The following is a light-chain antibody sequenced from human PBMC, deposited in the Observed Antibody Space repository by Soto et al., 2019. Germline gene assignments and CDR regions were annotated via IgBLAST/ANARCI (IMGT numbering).Light chain of an antibody. Sequence: QSALTQPRSVSGSPGQSVTISCTGTSSDVGGYKYVSWYQHHPGKAPKLMIYDVSQRPSGVPDRFSGSKSGNTASLTISGLQAEDETDYYCCSYAGRSTVIFGGGTKLTVL. V-gene: IGLV2-11*01. CDR2: DVS. J-gene: IGLJ2*01. CDR1: SSDVGGYKY. CDR3: CSYAGRSTVI.